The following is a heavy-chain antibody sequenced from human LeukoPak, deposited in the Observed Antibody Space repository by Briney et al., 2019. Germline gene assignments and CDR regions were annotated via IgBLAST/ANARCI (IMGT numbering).Heavy chain of an antibody. J-gene: IGHJ5*02. D-gene: IGHD4-23*01. V-gene: IGHV3-66*01. CDR3: ARDRYGGTTGLDP. CDR2: IYSGGST. Sequence: PGGSLRLSCAASGFTLSDYSMSWVRQAPGKGLEWVSVIYSGGSTYYADSVKGRFTISRDNSKNTLYLQMNSLRAEDTAVYYCARDRYGGTTGLDPWGQGTLVTVSS. CDR1: GFTLSDYS.